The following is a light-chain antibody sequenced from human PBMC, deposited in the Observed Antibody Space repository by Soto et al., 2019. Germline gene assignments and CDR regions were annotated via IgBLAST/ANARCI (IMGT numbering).Light chain of an antibody. CDR1: QTVSKNY. CDR3: QQYAVSPIT. J-gene: IGKJ5*01. CDR2: AAS. Sequence: EIVLAQSPVTLSWSPGEGATLSCRASQTVSKNYLAWYHQKPGQAPRLLIYAASTRATGIPDRFSGSGSGTDFTLTISRLEPEDFAVFYCQQYAVSPITFGQGTRLEIK. V-gene: IGKV3-20*01.